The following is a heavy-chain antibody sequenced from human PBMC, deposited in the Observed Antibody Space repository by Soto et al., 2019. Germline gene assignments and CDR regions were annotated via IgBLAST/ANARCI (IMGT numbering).Heavy chain of an antibody. CDR3: AREQGIAAVGYGMDV. J-gene: IGHJ6*02. D-gene: IGHD6-13*01. V-gene: IGHV3-30-3*01. Sequence: GGSLRLSCAASGFTFSSYAMHWVRQAPGKGLEWVAVISYDGSNKYYADSVKGRFTISRDKSKNTVYLQMSSLRAEDTAVYYCAREQGIAAVGYGMDVWGQGTTVTVSS. CDR1: GFTFSSYA. CDR2: ISYDGSNK.